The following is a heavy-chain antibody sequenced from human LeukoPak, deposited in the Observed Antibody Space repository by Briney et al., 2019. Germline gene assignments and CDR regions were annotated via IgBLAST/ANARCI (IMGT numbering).Heavy chain of an antibody. D-gene: IGHD5-12*01. J-gene: IGHJ4*02. Sequence: GGSLRLSCAASGFTFSTYSTNWVRQAPGKGLEWVSSISGSSIYIYYADSVKGRFTISRDNAKNSLYLQMNSLRAEDAAVYYCARESGYDIDFDYWGQGTLVTVSS. V-gene: IGHV3-21*01. CDR3: ARESGYDIDFDY. CDR1: GFTFSTYS. CDR2: ISGSSIYI.